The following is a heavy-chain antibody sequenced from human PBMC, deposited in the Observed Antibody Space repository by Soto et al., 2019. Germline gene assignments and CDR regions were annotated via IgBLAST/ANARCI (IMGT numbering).Heavy chain of an antibody. CDR1: GGSLGSSSYY. D-gene: IGHD6-13*01. CDR3: ASIAAPGTTHFDF. J-gene: IGHJ4*02. Sequence: ETLSLTCTVSGGSLGSSSYYWGWIRQSPGKGLEWIGNIYYSGNTFYNPSLKSRVTISVDTSKNQFYLHLSSVTAADTAIFYCASIAAPGTTHFDFWGQGTLVTVSS. V-gene: IGHV4-39*01. CDR2: IYYSGNT.